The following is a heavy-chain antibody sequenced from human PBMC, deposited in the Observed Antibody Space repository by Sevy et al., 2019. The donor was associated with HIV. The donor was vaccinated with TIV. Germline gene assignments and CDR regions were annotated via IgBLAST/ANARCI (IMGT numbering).Heavy chain of an antibody. V-gene: IGHV3-33*06. CDR2: IWYDASKK. CDR1: GFTFNIYG. CDR3: AKDDAAYSSAWTFPDY. Sequence: GGSPRLSCAASGFTFNIYGMHWVRQAPGKGLEWVAVIWYDASKKYHADTVKGRFIISRDNSKNTLYLQMNSLRAEDSAVYYCAKDDAAYSSAWTFPDYWGQGTLVTVSS. J-gene: IGHJ4*02. D-gene: IGHD6-19*01.